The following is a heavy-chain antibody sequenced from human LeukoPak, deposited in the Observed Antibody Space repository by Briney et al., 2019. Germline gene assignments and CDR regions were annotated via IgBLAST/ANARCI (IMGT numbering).Heavy chain of an antibody. V-gene: IGHV1-18*01. CDR3: ARDGSGYSSSWYRGAFDI. Sequence: ASVKVSCKASGYTFTSYGISWVRQAPGQGLEWMGWISAYNGNTNYAQKLQGRVTMTTDTSTSTAYMELRSLRSDDTAVYYCARDGSGYSSSWYRGAFDIWGQGTMVTVSS. CDR1: GYTFTSYG. J-gene: IGHJ3*02. D-gene: IGHD6-13*01. CDR2: ISAYNGNT.